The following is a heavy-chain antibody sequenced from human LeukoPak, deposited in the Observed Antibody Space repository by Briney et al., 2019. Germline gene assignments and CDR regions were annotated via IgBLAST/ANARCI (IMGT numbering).Heavy chain of an antibody. Sequence: GGSLRRYCSASGFTFSTYWMNWVRQAPGKGLEWVANMRRDGNEIYYLDSVRGRFTISRDNSKNTLYLQMNSLRAEDTAVYYCAKGDGDYVGASDYWGQGTLVTVSS. CDR1: GFTFSTYW. CDR3: AKGDGDYVGASDY. CDR2: MRRDGNEI. J-gene: IGHJ4*02. V-gene: IGHV3-7*03. D-gene: IGHD4-17*01.